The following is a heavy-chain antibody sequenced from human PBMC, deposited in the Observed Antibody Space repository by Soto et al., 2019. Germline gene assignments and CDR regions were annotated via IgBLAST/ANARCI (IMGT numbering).Heavy chain of an antibody. CDR2: IYPGASDI. CDR3: ARQGSSSGSHQASFDF. Sequence: GESLKISCQASGYTLIYFWVAWVRQVPGKGLEWMGVIYPGASDIRYSPSFEGHVTISADKSTNTAYLQWSSLEAADTAIYYCARQGSSSGSHQASFDFWGPGILVTLSS. D-gene: IGHD3-3*01. CDR1: GYTLIYFW. V-gene: IGHV5-51*01. J-gene: IGHJ4*02.